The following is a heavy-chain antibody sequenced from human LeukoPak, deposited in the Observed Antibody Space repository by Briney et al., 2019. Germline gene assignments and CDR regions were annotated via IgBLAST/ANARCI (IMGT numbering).Heavy chain of an antibody. CDR2: IWYDGSNK. D-gene: IGHD4-17*01. V-gene: IGHV3-33*08. J-gene: IGHJ4*02. CDR3: ARSMNGDHFDY. Sequence: GGSLRLSCVASEFIFSDYWMSWVRQAPGKGLEWVAVIWYDGSNKYYADSVKGRFTISRDNSKNTLYLQMNSLRAEDTAVYYCARSMNGDHFDYWGQGTLVTVSS. CDR1: EFIFSDYW.